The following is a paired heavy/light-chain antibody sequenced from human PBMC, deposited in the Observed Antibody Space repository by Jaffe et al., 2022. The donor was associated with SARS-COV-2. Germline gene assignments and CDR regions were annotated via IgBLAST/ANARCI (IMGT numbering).Heavy chain of an antibody. J-gene: IGHJ4*02. V-gene: IGHV4-39*01. CDR2: IYNSGNT. D-gene: IGHD5-18*01. CDR3: ARPRGYSYGFVGS. Sequence: QLQLQESGPGLVKPSETLSLTCSVSGGSISSSNYPWGWIRQPPGKGLEWIGTIYNSGNTYYNPSLKSRVTISVDTSKNQLSLKLSSVTAADTAVYYCARPRGYSYGFVGSWGQGTLVTVSS. CDR1: GGSISSSNYP.
Light chain of an antibody. CDR3: QQYNTYWT. CDR1: QSISSW. Sequence: DIQMTQSPSTLSASVGDRVTITCRASQSISSWLAWYQQKPGKAPKLLIYKASTLESGVPSRFSGSGSGTEFTLTINSLQPDDFATYYCQQYNTYWTFGQGTKVEIK. J-gene: IGKJ1*01. CDR2: KAS. V-gene: IGKV1-5*03.